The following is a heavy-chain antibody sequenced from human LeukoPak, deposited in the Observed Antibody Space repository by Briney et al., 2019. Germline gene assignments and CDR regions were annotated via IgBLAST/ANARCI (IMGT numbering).Heavy chain of an antibody. CDR1: GGSISSSSYY. Sequence: SETLSLTCTVSGGSISSSSYYWGWIRQPPGKGLEWIGSIYYSGSTYYNPSLKSRVTISVDTSKNQFSLKLSSVTAADTAVYYCASSYWESNWFDPWGQGTLVTVSS. V-gene: IGHV4-39*07. D-gene: IGHD1-26*01. CDR2: IYYSGST. CDR3: ASSYWESNWFDP. J-gene: IGHJ5*02.